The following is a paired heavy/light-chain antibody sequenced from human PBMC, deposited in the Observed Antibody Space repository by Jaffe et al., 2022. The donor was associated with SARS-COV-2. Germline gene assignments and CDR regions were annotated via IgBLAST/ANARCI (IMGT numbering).Heavy chain of an antibody. D-gene: IGHD6-13*01. V-gene: IGHV3-30*18. CDR2: ISDDGSNK. J-gene: IGHJ4*02. CDR3: AKLLTPQWQLDCFDY. Sequence: QVQLVESGGGVVQPGRSLRLSCAASGFTFSSSGMHWVRQAPGKGLEWVAGISDDGSNKQYADSVKGRFTISRDNSRNTLYLQMNSLRPEDTSVYYCAKLLTPQWQLDCFDYWGQGTLVTVSS. CDR1: GFTFSSSG.
Light chain of an antibody. CDR2: KAS. J-gene: IGKJ3*01. CDR3: QQFNSHPLT. CDR1: RSISSW. V-gene: IGKV1-5*03. Sequence: DIQMTQSPSTLSASVGDRVTITCRASRSISSWLAWYQQKPGKVPKLLIYKASTLQSGVPSRFSGRGSGTEFTLTIGSLQPEDSATYYCQQFNSHPLTFGPGTKVDIK.